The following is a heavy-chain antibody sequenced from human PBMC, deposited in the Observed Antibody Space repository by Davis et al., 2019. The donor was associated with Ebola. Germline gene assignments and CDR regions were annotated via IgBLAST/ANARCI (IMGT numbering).Heavy chain of an antibody. D-gene: IGHD6-19*01. CDR3: ARDSSGWYPEYFQH. CDR1: GFTFSSYA. V-gene: IGHV3-30*04. CDR2: ISYDGSNK. J-gene: IGHJ1*01. Sequence: GESLKISCAASGFTFSSYAMHWVRQAPGKGLEWVAVISYDGSNKYYADSVKGRFTISRDNAKNSLYLQMNSLRAEDTAVYYCARDSSGWYPEYFQHWGQGTLVTVSS.